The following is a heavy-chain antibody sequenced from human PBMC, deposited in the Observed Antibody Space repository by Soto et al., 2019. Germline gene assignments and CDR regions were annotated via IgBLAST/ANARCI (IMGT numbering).Heavy chain of an antibody. CDR1: GFTFSSYA. D-gene: IGHD6-13*01. Sequence: PGGSLRLSCAASGFTFSSYAMSWVRQAPGKGLEWVSAISGSGGSTYYADSVKGRFTISRDNSKNTLYLQMNSLRAEDTAVYYCAKVSPYRSRCYAVVIYFDYWGQGTLVTVSS. J-gene: IGHJ4*02. CDR3: AKVSPYRSRCYAVVIYFDY. V-gene: IGHV3-23*01. CDR2: ISGSGGST.